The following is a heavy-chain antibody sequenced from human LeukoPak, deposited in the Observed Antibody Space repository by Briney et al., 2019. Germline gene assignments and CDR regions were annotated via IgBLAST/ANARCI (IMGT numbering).Heavy chain of an antibody. CDR2: IYPGDSDT. CDR1: GYTFNSYW. CDR3: ARHQIVGATRSPFDY. D-gene: IGHD1-26*01. V-gene: IGHV5-51*01. Sequence: PGESLKISCKGSGYTFNSYWIGWVRQMPGKGLEWIGIIYPGDSDTRYSPSFQGQVTISADKSISTAYLQSRSLKASDTAMYYCARHQIVGATRSPFDYWGQGTLVTVS. J-gene: IGHJ4*02.